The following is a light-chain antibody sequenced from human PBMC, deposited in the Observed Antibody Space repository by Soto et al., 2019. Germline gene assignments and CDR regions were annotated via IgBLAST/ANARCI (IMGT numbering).Light chain of an antibody. CDR2: GAS. J-gene: IGKJ1*01. Sequence: DTQLTQSPSSLSASVGDRVTITCRASQTIRDHLVWYQQKPGKVPKVLIYGASILQSGVPSRFSGSGSGTEFTLTISSLQTEDVATYYCQKYNFVPWAFGQGTKVEIK. CDR3: QKYNFVPWA. V-gene: IGKV1-27*01. CDR1: QTIRDH.